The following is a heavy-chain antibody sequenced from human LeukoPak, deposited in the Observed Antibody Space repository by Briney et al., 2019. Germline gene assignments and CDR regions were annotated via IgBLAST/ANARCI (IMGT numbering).Heavy chain of an antibody. CDR3: AREYCSSTSCTPVFYY. CDR2: ISYDGSNK. Sequence: GGSLRLSCAASGFTFSSYAMHWVRQATGKGLEWVAVISYDGSNKYYADSVKGRFTISRDNSKNTLYLQMNSLRAEDTAVYYCAREYCSSTSCTPVFYYWGQGTLVTVSS. V-gene: IGHV3-30-3*01. D-gene: IGHD2-2*01. CDR1: GFTFSSYA. J-gene: IGHJ4*02.